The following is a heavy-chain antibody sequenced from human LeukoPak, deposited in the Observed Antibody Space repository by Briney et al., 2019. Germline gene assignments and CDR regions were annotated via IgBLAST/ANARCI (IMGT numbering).Heavy chain of an antibody. Sequence: PGGSLRLSCAASGFTLSRNSMNWVRQAPGKGLEWVSSISSSSSYIYYADSVKGRFTISRDNAKNSLYLQMNSLRAEDTAVYYCARAIGSGIFDYWGQGTLVTVSS. CDR2: ISSSSSYI. D-gene: IGHD3-10*01. CDR3: ARAIGSGIFDY. J-gene: IGHJ4*02. V-gene: IGHV3-21*01. CDR1: GFTLSRNS.